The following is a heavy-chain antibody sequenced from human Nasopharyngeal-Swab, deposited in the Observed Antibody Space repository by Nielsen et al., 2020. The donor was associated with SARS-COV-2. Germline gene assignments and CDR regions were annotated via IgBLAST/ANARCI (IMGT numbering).Heavy chain of an antibody. CDR2: IIPIFGTA. J-gene: IGHJ4*02. CDR3: ARTYYYGSGSYYNIDY. V-gene: IGHV1-69*13. Sequence: SVKVSCKASGGTFSSYAISWVRQAPGQGLEWMGGIIPIFGTANYAQKFQGRVTITADESTSTAYMELSSLRSEDTAVYYCARTYYYGSGSYYNIDYWGQGTLVTVSS. D-gene: IGHD3-10*01. CDR1: GGTFSSYA.